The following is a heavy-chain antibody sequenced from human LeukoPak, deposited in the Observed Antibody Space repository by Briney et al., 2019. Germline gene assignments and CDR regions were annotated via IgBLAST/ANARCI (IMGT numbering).Heavy chain of an antibody. D-gene: IGHD3-22*01. CDR3: AKDYNYYDSSGYEFDI. V-gene: IGHV3-30*02. CDR1: GFTFSNSW. CDR2: IRYDGSNK. J-gene: IGHJ3*02. Sequence: GGSLRLSCVVSGFTFSNSWMTWVRQAPGKGLEWVAFIRYDGSNKYYADSVKGRFTISRDNSKNTLYLQMNSLRAEDTAVYYCAKDYNYYDSSGYEFDIWGQGTMVTVSS.